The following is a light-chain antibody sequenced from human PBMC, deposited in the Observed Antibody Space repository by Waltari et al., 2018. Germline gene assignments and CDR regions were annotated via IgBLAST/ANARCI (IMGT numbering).Light chain of an antibody. CDR1: QSVRSTY. V-gene: IGKV3-20*01. Sequence: ETVLTQSPDTLSLSPGERATLSCRASQSVRSTYLAWYQQKPGQAPRLLIYGTSSRATGVPDRFSGSGAGTDFTLTITRLEPEDFAVYYCQQFGSSPPSTFGQGTKLEIE. CDR3: QQFGSSPPST. J-gene: IGKJ2*02. CDR2: GTS.